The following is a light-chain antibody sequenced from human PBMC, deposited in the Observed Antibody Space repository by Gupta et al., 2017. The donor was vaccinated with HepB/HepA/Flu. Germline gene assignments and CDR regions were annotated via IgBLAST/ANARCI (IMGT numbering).Light chain of an antibody. CDR1: SSNIGAHYA. CDR2: DNN. Sequence: QSGLTQPPSVSGAPGQRVTISCTGSSSNIGAHYAVHWYQQLPKTAPKLLIYDNNRRPSGVPDRFSGSTSGTSASLAITGLQTEDAADYYCQSFDTSLSSVVFGGGTKLTVL. CDR3: QSFDTSLSSVV. J-gene: IGLJ2*01. V-gene: IGLV1-40*01.